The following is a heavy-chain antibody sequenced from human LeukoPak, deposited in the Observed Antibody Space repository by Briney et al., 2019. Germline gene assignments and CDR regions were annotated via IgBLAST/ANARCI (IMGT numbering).Heavy chain of an antibody. D-gene: IGHD5-12*01. V-gene: IGHV4-59*08. J-gene: IGHJ3*02. CDR1: GGSISSYY. CDR2: IYYSGST. CDR3: AKASGYDDAFDI. Sequence: SETLSLTCTVSGGSISSYYWSWIRQPPGKGLEWIGYIYYSGSTNYNPSLKSRVTISVDTSKNQFSLKLSSVTAADTAVYYCAKASGYDDAFDIWGQGTMVTVSS.